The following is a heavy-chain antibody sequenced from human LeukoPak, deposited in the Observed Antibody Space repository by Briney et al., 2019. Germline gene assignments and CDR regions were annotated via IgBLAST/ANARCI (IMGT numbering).Heavy chain of an antibody. CDR3: ARVGALLISLDY. CDR1: GYTFTSYY. D-gene: IGHD1-26*01. Sequence: ASVKVSCKASGYTFTSYYMHWVRQAPGQGLEWMGIINPSGGSTSYAQKFQGRVTMTRDMSTSTVYMELSSLRSEDTAVYYCARVGALLISLDYWGQGTLVTVSS. CDR2: INPSGGST. V-gene: IGHV1-46*01. J-gene: IGHJ4*02.